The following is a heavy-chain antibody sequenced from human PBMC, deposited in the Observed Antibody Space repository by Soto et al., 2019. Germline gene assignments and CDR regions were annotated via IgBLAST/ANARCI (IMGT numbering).Heavy chain of an antibody. CDR2: ISGSGGST. Sequence: GSLRLSCAASGFTFSSYAMSWVRQAPGKGLEWVSAISGSGGSTYYADSVKGQFTISRDNSKNTLYLQMNSLRAEDTAVYYCAKSKSGYSYGNEGAYYYYYGMDVWGQGTTVTVSS. J-gene: IGHJ6*02. CDR1: GFTFSSYA. CDR3: AKSKSGYSYGNEGAYYYYYGMDV. V-gene: IGHV3-23*01. D-gene: IGHD5-18*01.